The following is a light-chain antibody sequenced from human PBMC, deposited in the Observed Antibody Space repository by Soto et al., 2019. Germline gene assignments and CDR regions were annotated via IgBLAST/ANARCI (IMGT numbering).Light chain of an antibody. CDR3: QQRSNWPPIT. J-gene: IGKJ5*01. V-gene: IGKV3-11*01. CDR1: QSVGKY. Sequence: ETGMTHSPATLSVSPWEIATLSCRASQSVGKYLAWYQQKPGQAPRLLIYGASTRAAGIPARFSGSGSGTDFTLTITSLEPEDFAVYYCQQRSNWPPITFGQGTRLEIK. CDR2: GAS.